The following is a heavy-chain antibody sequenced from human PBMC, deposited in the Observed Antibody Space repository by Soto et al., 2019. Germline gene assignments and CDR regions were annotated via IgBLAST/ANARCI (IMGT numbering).Heavy chain of an antibody. CDR1: GGSIGGHY. CDR3: ARDMHAGFTHYFDP. V-gene: IGHV4-59*11. Sequence: SETLSLTCTVSGGSIGGHYWTWIRQSPGKGLEYLAYISYIDYSGSTTYSPSLRGRITMSADTSQNQLSLTLTSVTAADTAVYYCARDMHAGFTHYFDPWGQGTLVTVS. CDR2: ISYIDYSGST. D-gene: IGHD1-26*01. J-gene: IGHJ5*02.